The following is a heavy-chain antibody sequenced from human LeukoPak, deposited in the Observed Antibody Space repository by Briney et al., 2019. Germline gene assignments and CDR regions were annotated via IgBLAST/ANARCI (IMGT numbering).Heavy chain of an antibody. J-gene: IGHJ4*02. CDR3: AREQRTFDY. D-gene: IGHD5-24*01. Sequence: GGSLRLSCAASGFTFSSYAMSWVRQAPGKGLEWVANIKPDGGEQYYVDSVKGRFTISRDNADNSLYLQLSSLRAEDTAVYYCAREQRTFDYWGQGILVTVSS. CDR1: GFTFSSYA. CDR2: IKPDGGEQ. V-gene: IGHV3-7*03.